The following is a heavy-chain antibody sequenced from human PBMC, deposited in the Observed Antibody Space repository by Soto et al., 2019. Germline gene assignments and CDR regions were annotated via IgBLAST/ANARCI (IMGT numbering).Heavy chain of an antibody. D-gene: IGHD5-18*01. CDR2: INAGNGNT. J-gene: IGHJ4*02. CDR1: GYTFTSYA. V-gene: IGHV1-3*01. CDR3: ARGPGYSYGYN. Sequence: QVQLVQSGAEVKKPGASVKVSCKASGYTFTSYAMHWVRQAPGQRLEWMGWINAGNGNTKYSQKFQGRVTITRDTSASTDYMELSSLRSEDTAVYYCARGPGYSYGYNWGQGTLVTVSS.